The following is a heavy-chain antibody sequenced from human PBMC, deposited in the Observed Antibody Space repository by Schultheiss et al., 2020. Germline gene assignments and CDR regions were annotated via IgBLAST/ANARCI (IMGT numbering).Heavy chain of an antibody. Sequence: GGSLRLSCAASGFTFSSYGMHWVRQAPGKGLEWVAVISYDGSNKYYADSVKGRFTISRDNSKNTLYLQMNSLRAEDTAVYYCAKDRVDIVVVVAARPRYYMDVWGKGTTVTVSS. J-gene: IGHJ6*03. V-gene: IGHV3-30*18. CDR3: AKDRVDIVVVVAARPRYYMDV. CDR2: ISYDGSNK. CDR1: GFTFSSYG. D-gene: IGHD2-15*01.